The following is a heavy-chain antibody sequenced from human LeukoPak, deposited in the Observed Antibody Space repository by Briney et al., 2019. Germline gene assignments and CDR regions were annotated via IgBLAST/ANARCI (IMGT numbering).Heavy chain of an antibody. D-gene: IGHD6-13*01. Sequence: GSLRLSCAASGFTFSSYGMHWVRQAPGKGLEWVAVISHDGSNKYYADSVKGRFTISRDNSKNTLYLQMNSLRAEDTAVHYCARWGTYSSSWYWGSEAGFFDYWGQGTLVTVSS. CDR1: GFTFSSYG. CDR3: ARWGTYSSSWYWGSEAGFFDY. CDR2: ISHDGSNK. J-gene: IGHJ4*02. V-gene: IGHV3-30*03.